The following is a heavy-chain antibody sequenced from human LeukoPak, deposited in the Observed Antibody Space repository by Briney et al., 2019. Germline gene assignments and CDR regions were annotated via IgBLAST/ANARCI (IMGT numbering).Heavy chain of an antibody. J-gene: IGHJ4*02. CDR1: GFTFSSYS. Sequence: GGSLRLSCAASGFTFSSYSMNWVRQAPGKGLEWVSSISSSSSYIYYADSVKGRFTISRDNSKNTLYLQMNSLRAEDTAVYYCASPNIPTTRTTYYFDYWGQGTLVTVSS. CDR3: ASPNIPTTRTTYYFDY. CDR2: ISSSSSYI. V-gene: IGHV3-21*01. D-gene: IGHD1-7*01.